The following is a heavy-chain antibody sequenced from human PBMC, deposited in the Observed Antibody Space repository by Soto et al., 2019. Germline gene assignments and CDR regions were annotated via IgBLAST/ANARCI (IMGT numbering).Heavy chain of an antibody. CDR2: INDGSGKT. Sequence: QVQIVQSGAEVKNPGASVKISCKASEDTFFSYAMYWVRQAPGESLEWMGWINDGSGKTRYSERFQGRVTLTKARSANIVVLERSSLRSEDTDVYYFSKGGNYGSVSYGDWLASWGQGTLVIVSA. J-gene: IGHJ5*01. V-gene: IGHV1-3*01. D-gene: IGHD3-10*01. CDR1: EDTFFSYA. CDR3: SKGGNYGSVSYGDWLAS.